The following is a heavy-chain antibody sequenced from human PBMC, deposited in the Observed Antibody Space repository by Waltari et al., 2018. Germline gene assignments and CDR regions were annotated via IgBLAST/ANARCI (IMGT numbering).Heavy chain of an antibody. J-gene: IGHJ4*01. V-gene: IGHV4-34*01. D-gene: IGHD5-12*01. CDR2: INHSGST. CDR1: GGSFSGYY. Sequence: QVQLQQWGAGLLKPSETLSLPCAVYGGSFSGYYWSWIRQPPGKGLEWIGEINHSGSTNYNPSLKSRVTISVDTSKNQFSLKLSSVTAADTAVYYCARVRDGYNGYYFDYWGQEPWSPSPQ. CDR3: ARVRDGYNGYYFDY.